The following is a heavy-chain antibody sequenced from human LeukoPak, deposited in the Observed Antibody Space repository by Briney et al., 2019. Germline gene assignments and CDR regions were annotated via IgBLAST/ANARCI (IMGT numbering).Heavy chain of an antibody. Sequence: SETLSLTCTVSGGSISSGGYYWSWIRQHPGKGLEWIGFIYYSGSTYYNPSLKSRVTFSVDTSKNQFSLKLSSVNAADTAVYYCARAVYDYIWGSYSFDYWGQGTLVTVSS. J-gene: IGHJ4*02. CDR3: ARAVYDYIWGSYSFDY. D-gene: IGHD3-16*01. CDR1: GGSISSGGYY. CDR2: IYYSGST. V-gene: IGHV4-31*03.